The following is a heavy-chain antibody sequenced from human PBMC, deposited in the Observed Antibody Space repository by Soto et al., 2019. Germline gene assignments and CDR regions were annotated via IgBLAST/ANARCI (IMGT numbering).Heavy chain of an antibody. V-gene: IGHV4-31*03. CDR3: ARWGGSGSYPNAFDI. J-gene: IGHJ3*02. D-gene: IGHD3-10*01. CDR1: GGSISSGGYY. CDR2: TYYSGST. Sequence: TSETLSLTCTVSGGSISSGGYYWSWIRQHPGKGLEWIGYTYYSGSTYYNPSLKSRVTISVDTSKNQFSLKLSSVTAADTAVYYCARWGGSGSYPNAFDIWGQGTMVTVSS.